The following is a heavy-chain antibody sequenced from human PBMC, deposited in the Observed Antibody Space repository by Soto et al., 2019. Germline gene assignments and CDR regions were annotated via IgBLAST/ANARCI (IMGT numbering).Heavy chain of an antibody. CDR1: GGSISSSSYY. Sequence: QLQLQESGPGLVKPSETLSLTCTVSGGSISSSSYYWGWIRQPPGKGLEWIGSIYYSGSTYYNPSLKRRVTISVDTSKNQFSLKLSSVTAADTAVYYCARLDCSSTSCYPPYYYYYYMDVWGKGTTVTVSS. CDR3: ARLDCSSTSCYPPYYYYYYMDV. D-gene: IGHD2-2*01. J-gene: IGHJ6*03. V-gene: IGHV4-39*01. CDR2: IYYSGST.